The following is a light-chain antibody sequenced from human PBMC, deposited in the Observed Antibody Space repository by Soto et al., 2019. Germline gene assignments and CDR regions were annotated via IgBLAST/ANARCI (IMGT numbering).Light chain of an antibody. J-gene: IGLJ1*01. CDR2: EVS. CDR1: SSDVGSYNY. CDR3: SSYTSSSTL. Sequence: QSVLTQPASVSGSPGQSITISCTGTSSDVGSYNYVSWYQQHPGKAPKLMNYEVSDRPSGISSRFSGSKSGNTASLTISGLQTEDEADYYCSSYTSSSTLFGTGTKVTVL. V-gene: IGLV2-14*01.